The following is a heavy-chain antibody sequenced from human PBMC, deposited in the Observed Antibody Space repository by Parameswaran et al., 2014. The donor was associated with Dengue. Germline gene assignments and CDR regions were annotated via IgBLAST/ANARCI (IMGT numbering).Heavy chain of an antibody. D-gene: IGHD3-22*01. Sequence: VRQMPGKGLEWVGFIRSKAYGGTTEYAASVKGRFTISRDDSKSIAYLQMNSLKTEDTAVYYCTRGDSSGYWGQGTLVTVSS. J-gene: IGHJ4*02. CDR3: TRGDSSGY. V-gene: IGHV3-49*02. CDR2: IRSKAYGGTT.